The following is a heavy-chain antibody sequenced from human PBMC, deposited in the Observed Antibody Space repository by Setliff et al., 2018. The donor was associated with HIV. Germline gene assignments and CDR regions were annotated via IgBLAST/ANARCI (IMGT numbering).Heavy chain of an antibody. V-gene: IGHV3-23*01. D-gene: IGHD3-22*01. CDR1: GFTFSTYA. J-gene: IGHJ3*02. CDR3: ALPYDSSGYYAFDI. Sequence: AGGSLRLSCAASGFTFSTYAMSWVRQAPGKGLEWVSAISGGGDTTYYADSVKGRFTISRDNSKSTLYLQMNSLRAEDTAVYYCALPYDSSGYYAFDIWGQGTMVTVSS. CDR2: ISGGGDTT.